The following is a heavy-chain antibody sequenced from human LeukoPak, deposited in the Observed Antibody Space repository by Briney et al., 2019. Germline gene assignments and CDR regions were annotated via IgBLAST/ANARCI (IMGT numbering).Heavy chain of an antibody. CDR2: ISGSGGST. J-gene: IGHJ5*02. D-gene: IGHD3-10*01. CDR3: AKDRFGGFDP. CDR1: GFTFDDYA. Sequence: GGSLRLSCAASGFTFDDYAMHWVRQAPGKGLEWVSAISGSGGSTYYADSVKGRFTISSDNSKNTLYLQMNSLRAEDTAVYYCAKDRFGGFDPWGQGTLVTVSS. V-gene: IGHV3-23*01.